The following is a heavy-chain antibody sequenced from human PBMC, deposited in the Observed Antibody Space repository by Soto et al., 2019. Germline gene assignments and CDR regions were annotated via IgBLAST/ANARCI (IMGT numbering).Heavy chain of an antibody. J-gene: IGHJ4*02. V-gene: IGHV4-31*03. CDR2: IYYSGST. CDR1: GGSISSGGYY. Sequence: SETLSLTCTVSGGSISSGGYYWSWIRHHPGKGLEWIGYIYYSGSTYYNPSLKSRVTISVDTSKNQFSLKLSPVTAAATAVYYFARVPRESGIPGIVCFDYWGQGTLVTVYS. CDR3: ARVPRESGIPGIVCFDY. D-gene: IGHD3-10*01.